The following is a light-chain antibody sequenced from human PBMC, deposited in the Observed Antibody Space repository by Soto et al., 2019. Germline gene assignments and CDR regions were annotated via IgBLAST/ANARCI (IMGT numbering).Light chain of an antibody. CDR1: SSDVGGFNY. CDR2: DVT. J-gene: IGLJ7*01. CDR3: SSYSGSGTV. V-gene: IGLV2-14*01. Sequence: QSALTQPASVSGSPGQSITISCTGTSSDVGGFNYVSWYQQHPDRAPKLMIYDVTNRPSGVSSRFSGSKSGNTASLTISGLHAEDEADYYCSSYSGSGTVFGGGTQLTVL.